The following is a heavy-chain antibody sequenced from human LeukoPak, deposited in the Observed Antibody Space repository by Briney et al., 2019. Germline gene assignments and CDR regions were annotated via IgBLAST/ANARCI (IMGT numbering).Heavy chain of an antibody. CDR2: INHSGST. V-gene: IGHV4-34*01. J-gene: IGHJ4*02. D-gene: IGHD4-17*01. CDR1: GGSFSGYY. Sequence: PSETLSLTCAVYGGSFSGYYWSWIRQPPGKGLEWIGEINHSGSTNYNPSLKSRVTISVDTSKNQFSLKLSSVTAADTAVYFCARVKYGDYSKDFDYWGQGTLVTVSS. CDR3: ARVKYGDYSKDFDY.